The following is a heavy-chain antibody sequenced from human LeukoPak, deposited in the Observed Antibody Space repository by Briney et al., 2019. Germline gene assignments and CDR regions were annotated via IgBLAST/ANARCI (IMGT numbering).Heavy chain of an antibody. CDR3: ARDPAVGPTDYYDSSGYHDSYYYYYGMDV. J-gene: IGHJ6*02. CDR2: ISSSGSTI. Sequence: GGSLRLSCAASGFTFSDYYMSWIRQAPGKGLEWVSYISSSGSTIYYADSVEGRFTISRDNSKNTLYLQMNSLRAEDTAVYYCARDPAVGPTDYYDSSGYHDSYYYYYGMDVWGQGTTVTVSS. V-gene: IGHV3-11*04. CDR1: GFTFSDYY. D-gene: IGHD3-22*01.